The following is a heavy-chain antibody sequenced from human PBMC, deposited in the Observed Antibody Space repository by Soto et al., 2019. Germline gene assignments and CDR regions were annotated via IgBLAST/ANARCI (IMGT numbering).Heavy chain of an antibody. Sequence: LSCAAAGFTFHIHAMSWVRQAPGKGLEWVSTIGSTDIYYADSVKGRFTISRDNSKNMLFLQMNSLRADDTALYYCAKDHFHGNGVFDGFDIWGQGTMVTVSS. V-gene: IGHV3-23*01. CDR1: GFTFHIHA. CDR2: IGSTDI. CDR3: AKDHFHGNGVFDGFDI. J-gene: IGHJ3*02. D-gene: IGHD2-8*01.